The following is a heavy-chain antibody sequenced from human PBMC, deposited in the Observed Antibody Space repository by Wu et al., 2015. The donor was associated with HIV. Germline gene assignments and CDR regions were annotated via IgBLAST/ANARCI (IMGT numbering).Heavy chain of an antibody. J-gene: IGHJ4*02. V-gene: IGHV1-69*05. D-gene: IGHD2-2*01. CDR2: IIPIFGTA. Sequence: QVQLVQSGAEVKKPGSSVKVSCKASGGTFSSYAISWVRQAPGQGLEWMGGIIPIFGTANYAQKFQGRVTITTDESTSTAYMELSSLRSEDTAVYYCARTLGYCSSTSCLGRFDYWGQGTLVDRLL. CDR1: GGTFSSYA. CDR3: ARTLGYCSSTSCLGRFDY.